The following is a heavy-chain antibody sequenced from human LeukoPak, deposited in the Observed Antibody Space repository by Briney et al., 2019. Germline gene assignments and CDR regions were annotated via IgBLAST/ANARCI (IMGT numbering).Heavy chain of an antibody. CDR3: ARQPDVGITIIGAPAHFDY. Sequence: ASETLSLTCTVSGGSISSYYWSWIRQPPGKGLEWIGYIYYSGSTSYNPSLKSRVTISVDTSKNQFSLKLSSVTAADTAVYYCARQPDVGITIIGAPAHFDYWGQGTLVTVSS. J-gene: IGHJ4*02. D-gene: IGHD3-3*01. CDR1: GGSISSYY. V-gene: IGHV4-59*08. CDR2: IYYSGST.